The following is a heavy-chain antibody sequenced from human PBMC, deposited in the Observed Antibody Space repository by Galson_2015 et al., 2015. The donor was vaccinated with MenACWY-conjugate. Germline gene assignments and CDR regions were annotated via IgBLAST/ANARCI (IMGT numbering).Heavy chain of an antibody. CDR2: IYYSGST. D-gene: IGHD4-17*01. CDR3: ARAATVTTYAGYYYYMDV. J-gene: IGHJ6*03. V-gene: IGHV4-59*01. Sequence: SEPLSLTCPVSVGSISSYYWSWIRQPPGKGLEWIGYIYYSGSTNYNPSLKSRVTISVDTSKNQFSLKLSSVTAADTAVYYCARAATVTTYAGYYYYMDVWGKGTTVTVSS. CDR1: VGSISSYY.